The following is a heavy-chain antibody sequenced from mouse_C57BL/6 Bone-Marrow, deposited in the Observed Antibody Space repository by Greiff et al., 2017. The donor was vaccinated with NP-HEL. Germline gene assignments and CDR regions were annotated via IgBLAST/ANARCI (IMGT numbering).Heavy chain of an antibody. CDR3: ARHYDYSAWFAY. D-gene: IGHD2-4*01. CDR1: EYEFPSHD. CDR2: INSDGGST. V-gene: IGHV5-2*01. J-gene: IGHJ3*01. Sequence: EVKLMESGGGLVQPGESLKLSCESNEYEFPSHDMSWVRKTPEKRLELVAAINSDGGSTYYPDTMERRFIISRDTTKKTLCLQMSSLRSEETALYYCARHYDYSAWFAYWGQGTRVTVSA.